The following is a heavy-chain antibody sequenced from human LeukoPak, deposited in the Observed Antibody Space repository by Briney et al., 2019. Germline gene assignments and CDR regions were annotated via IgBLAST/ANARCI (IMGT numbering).Heavy chain of an antibody. J-gene: IGHJ5*02. CDR1: GYTFTDYY. D-gene: IGHD7-27*01. CDR3: ARDRYSGVNWFDP. Sequence: ASVKVSCKSSGYTFTDYYMHWVRQAPGQGLDWMGLINPINGCTNYVQKCQGRVTMTSNNSISTAYMELSRLRSDDTAVYYCARDRYSGVNWFDPWGQGTLVTVSS. CDR2: INPINGCT. V-gene: IGHV1-2*02.